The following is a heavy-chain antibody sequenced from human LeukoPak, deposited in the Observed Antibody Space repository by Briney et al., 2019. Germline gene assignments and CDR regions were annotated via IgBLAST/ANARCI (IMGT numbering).Heavy chain of an antibody. J-gene: IGHJ4*02. CDR3: AKEYGAGSYYDFDY. V-gene: IGHV3-43*01. CDR2: ISWDGDTT. Sequence: GGSLRLSCAASGFTLNDYPMHWVRQIPGKGLEWVSLISWDGDTTYYADSVRGRFTISRDDSKNSLYLQMESLTTEDTALYFCAKEYGAGSYYDFDYWGQGTLVTVSS. CDR1: GFTLNDYP. D-gene: IGHD3-10*01.